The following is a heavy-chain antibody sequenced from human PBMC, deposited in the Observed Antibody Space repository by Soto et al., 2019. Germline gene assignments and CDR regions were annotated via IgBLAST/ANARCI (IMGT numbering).Heavy chain of an antibody. Sequence: GGSLRLSCAASGFTFSSYAMHWVRQAPGKGLEWVAVISYDGSNKYYADSVKGRFTISRDNSKNTLYLQMNSLRAEDTAVYYCARDQNVVVPAAPYYCYYGMDVWGHGTTVTVSS. CDR1: GFTFSSYA. J-gene: IGHJ6*02. V-gene: IGHV3-30-3*01. CDR2: ISYDGSNK. D-gene: IGHD2-2*01. CDR3: ARDQNVVVPAAPYYCYYGMDV.